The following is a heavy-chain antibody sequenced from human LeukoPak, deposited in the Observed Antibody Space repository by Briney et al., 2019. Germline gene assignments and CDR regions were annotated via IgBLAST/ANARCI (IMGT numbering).Heavy chain of an antibody. V-gene: IGHV4-59*01. CDR1: GGSIGSYY. J-gene: IGHJ4*02. Sequence: SETLSLTCTVSGGSIGSYYWSWIRQPPGKGLEWIGYIYYSGSTNYNPSLKSRVTISVDTSKSQFSLKLSSVTAADTAVDYCARERSGAAYFDYWGQGTLVTVSS. D-gene: IGHD1-26*01. CDR3: ARERSGAAYFDY. CDR2: IYYSGST.